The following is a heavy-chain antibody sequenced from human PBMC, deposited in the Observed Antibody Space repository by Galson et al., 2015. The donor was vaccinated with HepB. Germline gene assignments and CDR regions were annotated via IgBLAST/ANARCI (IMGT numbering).Heavy chain of an antibody. CDR1: GFTFSSYG. Sequence: SLRLSCAASGFTFSSYGMHWVRQAPGKGLEWVAVISYDGSNKYYADSVKGRFTISRDNSKNTLYLQMNSLRAEDTAVYYCAKDRGHEGEAFWDYWGQGPLVTVSS. CDR3: AKDRGHEGEAFWDY. D-gene: IGHD3-3*01. J-gene: IGHJ4*02. V-gene: IGHV3-30*18. CDR2: ISYDGSNK.